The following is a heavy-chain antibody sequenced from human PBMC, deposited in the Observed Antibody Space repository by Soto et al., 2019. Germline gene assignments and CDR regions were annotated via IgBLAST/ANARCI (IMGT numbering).Heavy chain of an antibody. D-gene: IGHD2-15*01. J-gene: IGHJ5*02. V-gene: IGHV3-7*01. CDR1: GFTFSSYW. Sequence: GGSLRLSCAASGFTFSSYWMSWVRQAPGKGLEWVANIKQDGSEKYYVDSVKGRFTISRDNAKNSLYLQMNSLRAEDTAVYYCARDFKAIDEDSVGAPYNWFDPWGQGTLVTVAS. CDR3: ARDFKAIDEDSVGAPYNWFDP. CDR2: IKQDGSEK.